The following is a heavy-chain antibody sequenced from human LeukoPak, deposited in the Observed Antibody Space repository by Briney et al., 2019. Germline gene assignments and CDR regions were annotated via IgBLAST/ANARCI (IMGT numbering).Heavy chain of an antibody. CDR1: GGSTSSYY. Sequence: SETLSLTCTVSGGSTSSYYWSWIRQPPGKGLEWIGYIYYSGSTNYNPSLKSRVTISLDTSRSQFSLKLTSVTPADTAVYYCARGGIVGSRTNWFDPWGQGILVTVSS. V-gene: IGHV4-59*12. CDR2: IYYSGST. D-gene: IGHD1-26*01. J-gene: IGHJ5*02. CDR3: ARGGIVGSRTNWFDP.